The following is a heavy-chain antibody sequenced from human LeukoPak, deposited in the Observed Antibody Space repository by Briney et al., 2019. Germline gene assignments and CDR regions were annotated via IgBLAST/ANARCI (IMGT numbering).Heavy chain of an antibody. D-gene: IGHD6-19*01. Sequence: ASVKVSCKASGGTFTSYGFSWMRQAPGQGLEWMGGIIPIFGTANYAQKFQGRVTITADESTNTSYMELSSLRSEDTAVYYCARDRSGWYNWFDPWGQGTLVTVSS. CDR3: ARDRSGWYNWFDP. CDR1: GGTFTSYG. CDR2: IIPIFGTA. V-gene: IGHV1-69*01. J-gene: IGHJ5*02.